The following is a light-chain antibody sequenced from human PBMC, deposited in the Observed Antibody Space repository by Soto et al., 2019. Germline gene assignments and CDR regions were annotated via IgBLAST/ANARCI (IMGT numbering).Light chain of an antibody. CDR2: AAS. CDR3: QQRHMWPIT. V-gene: IGKV3D-20*02. Sequence: ELVLTQSPGTLSLSPGERATLSCRASQSVTSSHLAWYQQKPGQAPRLLIYAASTRATGVPDRFSGSGSGTGFTLTISRLEPEDFAVFYCQQRHMWPITFGQGTRLEIK. CDR1: QSVTSSH. J-gene: IGKJ5*01.